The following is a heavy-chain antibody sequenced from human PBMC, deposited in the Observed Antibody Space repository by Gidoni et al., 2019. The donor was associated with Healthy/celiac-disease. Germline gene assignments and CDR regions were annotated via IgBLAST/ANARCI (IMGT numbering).Heavy chain of an antibody. CDR1: GYTFTSYG. CDR2: ISAYNGNT. D-gene: IGHD2-15*01. V-gene: IGHV1-18*01. CDR3: ARVYCSGGSCYLSYYYYGMDV. Sequence: QVQLVQSGAEVKKPGASVKVSCKASGYTFTSYGIRWVRQAPGQGLEWMGWISAYNGNTNYAQKLQGRVTMTTDTATSTAYMELRSLRSDDTAVYYGARVYCSGGSCYLSYYYYGMDVWGQGTTVTVSS. J-gene: IGHJ6*02.